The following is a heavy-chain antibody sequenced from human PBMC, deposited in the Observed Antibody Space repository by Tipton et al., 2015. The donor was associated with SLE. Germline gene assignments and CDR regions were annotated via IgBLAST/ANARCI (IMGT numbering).Heavy chain of an antibody. D-gene: IGHD3-16*02. CDR2: INYSGST. V-gene: IGHV4-34*01. CDR3: ASGDYDYIWGSYRYEAFDI. Sequence: TLSLTCAAYSGSFCGYYLSWIRQPPGKRLEWVGEINYSGSTNYKPSLKSRVNISEDTSKNQFSLKLSSVTAADTAVYYCASGDYDYIWGSYRYEAFDIWGQGTMVTVSS. J-gene: IGHJ3*02. CDR1: SGSFCGYY.